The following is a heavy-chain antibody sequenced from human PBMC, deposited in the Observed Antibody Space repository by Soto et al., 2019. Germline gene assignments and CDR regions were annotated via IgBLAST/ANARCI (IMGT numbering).Heavy chain of an antibody. CDR3: AKDLSVMATIHYYYYGMDV. D-gene: IGHD5-12*01. Sequence: PGGSLRLSCAASGFTFSSYGMHWVRQAPGKGLEWVAVISYDGSNKYYADSVKGRFTISRDNSKNTLYLQMNSLRAEDTAVYYCAKDLSVMATIHYYYYGMDVWGQGTTVTVSS. CDR2: ISYDGSNK. J-gene: IGHJ6*02. V-gene: IGHV3-30*18. CDR1: GFTFSSYG.